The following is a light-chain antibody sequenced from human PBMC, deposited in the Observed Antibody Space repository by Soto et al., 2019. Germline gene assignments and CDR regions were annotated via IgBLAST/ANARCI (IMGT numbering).Light chain of an antibody. CDR2: DVS. CDR3: TWYTGSTTLNYV. J-gene: IGLJ1*01. V-gene: IGLV2-14*01. CDR1: SSDVGGYNY. Sequence: QSVLTQPASVSGSPGQSITISCTGTSSDVGGYNYVSWYQQHPGKAPKLLIYDVSNRPSGASNRFSGSKSGNTASLTISGLQAADDVVYYCTWYTGSTTLNYVFGTGPKVTVL.